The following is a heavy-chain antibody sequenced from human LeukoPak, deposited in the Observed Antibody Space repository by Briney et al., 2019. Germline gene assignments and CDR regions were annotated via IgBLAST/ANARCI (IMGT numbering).Heavy chain of an antibody. V-gene: IGHV1-2*02. CDR3: AADYYGSDTTYFDY. CDR2: INPNSGGT. J-gene: IGHJ4*02. Sequence: GASVKVSCKASGYTFTGYYMHWVRQAPGQGLEWMGWINPNSGGTNYAQKFQGRVTITRDMSTSTAYMELSSLRSEDTAVYYCAADYYGSDTTYFDYWGQGTLVTVSS. D-gene: IGHD3-10*01. CDR1: GYTFTGYY.